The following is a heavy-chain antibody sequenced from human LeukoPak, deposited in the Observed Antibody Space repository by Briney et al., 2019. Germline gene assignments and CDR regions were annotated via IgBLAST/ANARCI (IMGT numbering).Heavy chain of an antibody. J-gene: IGHJ4*02. CDR3: ARVSTLGWSSSLTGFDC. Sequence: GGSLRLSRAASGFTVSSNYMSWGRQAPEKGLEWVSDIYSGGTTFYTDSVRGRFTISRDSSQNTLSLQMNSLRAEDTAVYYCARVSTLGWSSSLTGFDCWGQGTLVTVSS. CDR2: IYSGGTT. D-gene: IGHD6-13*01. CDR1: GFTVSSNY. V-gene: IGHV3-66*01.